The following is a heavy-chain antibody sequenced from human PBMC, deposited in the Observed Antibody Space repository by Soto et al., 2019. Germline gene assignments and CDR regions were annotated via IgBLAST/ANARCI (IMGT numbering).Heavy chain of an antibody. CDR3: ARVCGGLSSSCPYGMDV. V-gene: IGHV3-21*01. J-gene: IGHJ6*02. CDR2: ISSSSSYI. D-gene: IGHD6-13*01. CDR1: GFTFSSYS. Sequence: GGSLRLSCAASGFTFSSYSMNWVRHAPGKGLEWVSSISSSSSYIYYADSVKGRFTISRDNAKNSLYLQMNSLRAEDTAVYYCARVCGGLSSSCPYGMDVWGQGTTVTVSS.